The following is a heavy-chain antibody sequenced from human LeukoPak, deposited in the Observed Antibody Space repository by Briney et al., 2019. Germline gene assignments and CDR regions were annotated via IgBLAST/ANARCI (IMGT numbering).Heavy chain of an antibody. J-gene: IGHJ4*02. Sequence: PSETLSLTCAVSGASVSSSNYFWSWIRQPPGKGLEWIGEINHSGSTNYNPSLKSRVTISVDTSKNQFSLKLSSVTAADTAVYYCARGNLEKGYCSGGSCYFDYWGQGTLVTVSS. D-gene: IGHD2-15*01. CDR2: INHSGST. V-gene: IGHV4-39*07. CDR1: GASVSSSNYF. CDR3: ARGNLEKGYCSGGSCYFDY.